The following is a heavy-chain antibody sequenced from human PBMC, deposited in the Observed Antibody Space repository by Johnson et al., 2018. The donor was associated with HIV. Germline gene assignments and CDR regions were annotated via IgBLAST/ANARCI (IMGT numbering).Heavy chain of an antibody. CDR1: GFTFDDYA. CDR3: AKDTEGSGYAFDI. V-gene: IGHV3-43D*03. D-gene: IGHD3-22*01. Sequence: VQLVESGGVVVQPGGSLRLSCAASGFTFDDYAMHWVRQAPGKGLEWVSLISWDGGSTYYADSVKGRFTISRDNSENSLYLQMNSLRAEDTAVYYCAKDTEGSGYAFDIWGQGTMVTVSS. CDR2: ISWDGGST. J-gene: IGHJ3*02.